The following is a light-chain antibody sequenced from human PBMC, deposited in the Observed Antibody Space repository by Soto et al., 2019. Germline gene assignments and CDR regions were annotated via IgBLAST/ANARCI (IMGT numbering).Light chain of an antibody. V-gene: IGLV2-14*02. CDR3: ASWDDSQNVVL. Sequence: QSVLTQPASVSGSPGQSITISCTGTSSDFGNYNLVSWYQQHPGKVPKLLIYFSHQRPLGVPDRFSGSKSGTSGSLVISGLQSEDEADYFCASWDDSQNVVLFGGGTKLTVL. CDR2: FSH. J-gene: IGLJ2*01. CDR1: SSDFGNYNL.